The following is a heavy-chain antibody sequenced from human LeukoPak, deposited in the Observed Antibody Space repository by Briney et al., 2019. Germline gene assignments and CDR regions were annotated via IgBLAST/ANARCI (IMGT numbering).Heavy chain of an antibody. V-gene: IGHV1-69*05. CDR2: IIPIFGTA. CDR1: GGTFSSYA. J-gene: IGHJ3*02. Sequence: ASVKVSCKASGGTFSSYAISWVRQAPGQGLEWMGGIIPIFGTANYAQKFQGRVTMTRDTSTSTVYMELSSLRSEDTAVYYCAREGYYDSSGVDAFDIWGQGTMVTVSS. D-gene: IGHD3-22*01. CDR3: AREGYYDSSGVDAFDI.